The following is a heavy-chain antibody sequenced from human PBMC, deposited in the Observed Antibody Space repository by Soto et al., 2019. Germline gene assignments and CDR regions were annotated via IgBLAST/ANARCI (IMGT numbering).Heavy chain of an antibody. V-gene: IGHV3-21*01. Sequence: PGGSLRLSCEGSGFTFSSYTMTWVRRAPGKGLEWVSYISGSGGYIYYADSVKGRFTISSDNAKNSLYLQLTSLRDEDTALYYCARDRQSTPGYAADYWGQGSLVIVSS. CDR3: ARDRQSTPGYAADY. D-gene: IGHD1-1*01. CDR1: GFTFSSYT. J-gene: IGHJ4*02. CDR2: ISGSGGYI.